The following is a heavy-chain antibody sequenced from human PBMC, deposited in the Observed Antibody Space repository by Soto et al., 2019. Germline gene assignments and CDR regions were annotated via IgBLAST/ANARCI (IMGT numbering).Heavy chain of an antibody. CDR3: AKDRDVVVVGATYGMDV. CDR1: GFTFSTYG. D-gene: IGHD2-15*01. J-gene: IGHJ6*02. V-gene: IGHV3-30*18. Sequence: QVQLVESGGGVVQPGRSLRLSCAASGFTFSTYGMHWVRQAPGKGLEWVAVISYDGNIKYYADSVKGRFTISRDNSKTTLYLQMNSLRAEDTAVYYCAKDRDVVVVGATYGMDVWGQGTTVTVSS. CDR2: ISYDGNIK.